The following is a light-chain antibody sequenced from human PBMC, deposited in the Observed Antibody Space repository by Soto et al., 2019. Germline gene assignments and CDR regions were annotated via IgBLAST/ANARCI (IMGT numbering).Light chain of an antibody. CDR2: EVT. J-gene: IGLJ1*01. V-gene: IGLV2-14*01. Sequence: QSVLTQPASVSGSPGQSITISCTGTNSDVGGYDYVSWYQQHPDKAPKFMIYEVTNRPSGVSHRFSGSKSGNTAPLTISGLQAEDEADYYCSSYTTTSTYVFGTGTKVTVL. CDR1: NSDVGGYDY. CDR3: SSYTTTSTYV.